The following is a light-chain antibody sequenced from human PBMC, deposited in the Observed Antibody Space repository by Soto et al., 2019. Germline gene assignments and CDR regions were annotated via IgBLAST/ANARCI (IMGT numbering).Light chain of an antibody. J-gene: IGKJ5*01. CDR1: QFLSSY. V-gene: IGKV3-11*01. CDR2: DTS. Sequence: EVVVTQSPTTLSLGPGERATLSCRASQFLSSYLAWYQQKPGQPPRLLIYDTSNRATGIPTRFSGSRSGTDFTLTISSLEPEDFGVYFCHQRNKFGQGTRLEIK. CDR3: HQRNK.